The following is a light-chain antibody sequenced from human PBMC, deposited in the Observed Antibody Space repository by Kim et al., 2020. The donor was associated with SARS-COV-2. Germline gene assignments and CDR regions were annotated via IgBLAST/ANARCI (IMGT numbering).Light chain of an antibody. CDR1: QSVSSY. CDR2: DAS. Sequence: EIVLTQSPATLSLSPGERVTLSCRASQSVSSYLAWYQQKPGQAHRLLIYDASSRATGIPARFSGSGSGTDFTLTISSLEPEDFAVYYCQQRSNWPLTFGGGTKVDIK. CDR3: QQRSNWPLT. J-gene: IGKJ4*01. V-gene: IGKV3-11*01.